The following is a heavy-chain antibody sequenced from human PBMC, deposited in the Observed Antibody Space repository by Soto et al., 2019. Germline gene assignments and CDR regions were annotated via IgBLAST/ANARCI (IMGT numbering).Heavy chain of an antibody. CDR3: ARDLVIAIAAFDY. CDR1: EFTFSSYS. CDR2: ISTSSTYT. Sequence: EVQLVESGGGLIKPGGSLRLSCAASEFTFSSYSMNWVRQAPGKGLEWVSSISTSSTYTYYADSVKGRFTISRDNARNSLYLQMNSLRAEDTAVYYCARDLVIAIAAFDYWGQGTLVTVSS. V-gene: IGHV3-21*01. D-gene: IGHD6-13*01. J-gene: IGHJ4*02.